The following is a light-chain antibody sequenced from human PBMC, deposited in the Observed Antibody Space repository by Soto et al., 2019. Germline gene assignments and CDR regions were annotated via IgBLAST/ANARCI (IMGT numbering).Light chain of an antibody. CDR2: GAS. V-gene: IGKV3-15*01. Sequence: EIVMPQSPATLSVSPGERATLSCRASQSVSSNLAWYQQKPGQAPRLLIYGASTRATGIPARFSGSGSGTEFTLTISGRQSEAFATYYCQQYNSYSFTFGPGTKVDV. J-gene: IGKJ3*01. CDR1: QSVSSN. CDR3: QQYNSYSFT.